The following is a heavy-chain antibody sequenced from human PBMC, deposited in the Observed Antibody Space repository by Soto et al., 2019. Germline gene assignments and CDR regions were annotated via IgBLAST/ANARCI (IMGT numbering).Heavy chain of an antibody. Sequence: QLVQSGSEVKKPGSSVKVSCQASGGTFRGYVVTWVRQAPGQGLEWMGEFVPLFGTTNYAQRFSGRITITAEESTGTAYMELSTLRSDDTAVYYCATHGLGVSSPPYFDNWGQGTLVTVSS. V-gene: IGHV1-69*01. CDR1: GGTFRGYV. D-gene: IGHD3-16*01. CDR2: FVPLFGTT. J-gene: IGHJ4*02. CDR3: ATHGLGVSSPPYFDN.